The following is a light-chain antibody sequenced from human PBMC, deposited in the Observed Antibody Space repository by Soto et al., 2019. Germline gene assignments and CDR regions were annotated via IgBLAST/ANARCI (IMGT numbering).Light chain of an antibody. CDR1: QSVFSSY. CDR2: GAS. J-gene: IGKJ3*01. Sequence: EIVLTQSPGTLSFSPGERATLTCRASQSVFSSYLAWFQQKPGQAPRLLIYGASSRATGIPDRFSGSGSGTDFTLTISRLEPEDFAVYYCQQYGNAPFTFGPGTKVYIK. CDR3: QQYGNAPFT. V-gene: IGKV3-20*01.